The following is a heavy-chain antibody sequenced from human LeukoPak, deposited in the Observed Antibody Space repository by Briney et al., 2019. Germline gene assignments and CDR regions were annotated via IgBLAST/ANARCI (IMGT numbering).Heavy chain of an antibody. CDR3: ARTKCSSTSCGAFDI. J-gene: IGHJ3*02. CDR2: IWYDGSNK. D-gene: IGHD2-2*01. Sequence: GGSLRLSCAASGFTFSSYPMSWVRQAPGKGLEWVAVIWYDGSNKYYADSVKGRFTISRDNSKNTLYLQMNSLRAEDTAVYYCARTKCSSTSCGAFDIWGQGTMVTVSS. V-gene: IGHV3-33*08. CDR1: GFTFSSYP.